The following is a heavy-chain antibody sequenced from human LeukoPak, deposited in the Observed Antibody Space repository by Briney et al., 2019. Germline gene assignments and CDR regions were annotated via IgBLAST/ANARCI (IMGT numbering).Heavy chain of an antibody. V-gene: IGHV1-2*02. Sequence: ASVKVSCKASGYMFTAYYLHWVRQAPGQGLEWMGWITPNTGGTDYAKKFQGRVTMTRVTSISTAYMVLSRLRSDDTAVYYCASLGLVSSTSLTYSPLVRYNAFDIWGQGTMVTVSS. CDR1: GYMFTAYY. D-gene: IGHD2-2*01. CDR3: ASLGLVSSTSLTYSPLVRYNAFDI. J-gene: IGHJ3*02. CDR2: ITPNTGGT.